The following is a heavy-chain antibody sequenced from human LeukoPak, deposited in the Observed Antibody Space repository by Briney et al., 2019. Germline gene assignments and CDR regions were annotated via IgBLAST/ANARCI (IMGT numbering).Heavy chain of an antibody. Sequence: EASVKVSCKASGLAFTGEYMHWVRQAPGQGLEWMGWINPNSGGTNFAQKFQGRVTMTRDTSISTAYMEMSRLRSDDTAVYYCVTVFLDIDIITTVRAYSGQGTLVTVSA. CDR3: VTVFLDIDIITTVRAY. D-gene: IGHD4-17*01. CDR1: GLAFTGEY. CDR2: INPNSGGT. V-gene: IGHV1-2*02. J-gene: IGHJ4*02.